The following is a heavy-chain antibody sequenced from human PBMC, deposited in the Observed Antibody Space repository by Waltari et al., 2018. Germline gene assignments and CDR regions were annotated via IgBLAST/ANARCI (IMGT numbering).Heavy chain of an antibody. CDR1: GHTSSGDC. J-gene: IGHJ4*02. CDR3: AKGIQLWGRGSWYFDD. Sequence: VHLVQSGAEVKEPGASVKVSCTASGHTSSGDCIPWVRQAPGQGLEWMGWINTNTGNPTYAQGFTGRFVFSLDTSVSTAYLQISSLKAEDTSVYYCAKGIQLWGRGSWYFDDWGQGTLVTVSS. V-gene: IGHV7-4-1*02. CDR2: INTNTGNP. D-gene: IGHD5-18*01.